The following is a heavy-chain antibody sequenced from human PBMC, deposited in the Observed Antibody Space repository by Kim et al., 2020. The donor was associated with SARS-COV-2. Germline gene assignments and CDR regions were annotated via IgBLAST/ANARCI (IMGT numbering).Heavy chain of an antibody. CDR1: GFTFGDYA. CDR2: ISWNSGSI. V-gene: IGHV3-9*01. Sequence: GGSLRLSCAASGFTFGDYAMHWVRQAPGKGLEWVSGISWNSGSIGYADSVKGRFTISRDNAKNSLYLQMNSLRAEDTALYYCAKDTIPMVRGGTPDYWGQGTLVTVSS. D-gene: IGHD3-10*01. CDR3: AKDTIPMVRGGTPDY. J-gene: IGHJ4*02.